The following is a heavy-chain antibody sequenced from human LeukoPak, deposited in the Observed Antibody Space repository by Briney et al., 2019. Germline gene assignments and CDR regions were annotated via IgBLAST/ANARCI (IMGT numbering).Heavy chain of an antibody. CDR2: IYSAGTT. CDR1: GFTVSNNY. Sequence: GGSLRPSCAASGFTVSNNYMSWVRQAPGKGLEWVSVIYSAGTTYYADSVKGRFTISSDNSKNTLYLQMNSLRAEDTAVYYCAREGSSGWYEFWFDPWGQGTLVTVSS. V-gene: IGHV3-66*01. J-gene: IGHJ5*02. CDR3: AREGSSGWYEFWFDP. D-gene: IGHD6-19*01.